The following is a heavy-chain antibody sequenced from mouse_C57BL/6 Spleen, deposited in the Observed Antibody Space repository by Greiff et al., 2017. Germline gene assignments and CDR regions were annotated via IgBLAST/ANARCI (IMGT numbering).Heavy chain of an antibody. D-gene: IGHD1-1*01. Sequence: VQLQQSGAELMKPGASVKLSCKATGYTFTGYWIEWVKQRPGHGLEWIGEILPGSGSTNYNEKFKGKATFTADTSSNTAYMQLSSLTTEDSAIYCCAGIYYYGSSYRSAMDYWGQGTSVTVSS. CDR3: AGIYYYGSSYRSAMDY. J-gene: IGHJ4*01. CDR1: GYTFTGYW. CDR2: ILPGSGST. V-gene: IGHV1-9*01.